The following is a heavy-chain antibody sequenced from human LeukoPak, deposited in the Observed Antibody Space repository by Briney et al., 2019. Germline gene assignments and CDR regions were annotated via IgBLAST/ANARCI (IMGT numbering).Heavy chain of an antibody. CDR3: ARDRYYYDSGGGRGLDY. V-gene: IGHV4-34*01. Sequence: SETLSLTCAVYGGSFSGYYWSWIRQPPGKGLEWIGEINHSGSTNYIPSLKSRVTMSGDTSKNQFSLKLSSVTAADTAVYYCARDRYYYDSGGGRGLDYWGQGTLVTVSS. CDR1: GGSFSGYY. D-gene: IGHD3-22*01. CDR2: INHSGST. J-gene: IGHJ4*02.